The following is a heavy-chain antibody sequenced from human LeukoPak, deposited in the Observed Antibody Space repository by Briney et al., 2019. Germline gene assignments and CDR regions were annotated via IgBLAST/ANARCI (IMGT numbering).Heavy chain of an antibody. J-gene: IGHJ4*02. Sequence: SVQVSCKASGYTFRNYGILWVRQAPGQGLEWMGRIIRGLGISNYAQKFQGRVRITADKSTSTTYMELSSLRSEDTAVYYCARIQSRIIAARPGNPAFDYWGRGTLVPVSS. CDR2: IIRGLGIS. CDR3: ARIQSRIIAARPGNPAFDY. D-gene: IGHD6-6*01. CDR1: GYTFRNYG. V-gene: IGHV1-69*04.